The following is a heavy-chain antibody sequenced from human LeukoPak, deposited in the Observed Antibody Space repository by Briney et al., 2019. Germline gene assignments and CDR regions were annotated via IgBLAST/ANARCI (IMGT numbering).Heavy chain of an antibody. CDR1: GFTFRSYE. Sequence: GRSLRLSCAASGFTFRSYEMTWVRQAPGKGLEWVSYISGSGSTIYYTDSVKGRFTISRDNAKNSLYLQMNSLRAEDTAVYYCARGVIQLLDYWGQGTLVTVSS. J-gene: IGHJ4*02. V-gene: IGHV3-48*03. D-gene: IGHD5-18*01. CDR2: ISGSGSTI. CDR3: ARGVIQLLDY.